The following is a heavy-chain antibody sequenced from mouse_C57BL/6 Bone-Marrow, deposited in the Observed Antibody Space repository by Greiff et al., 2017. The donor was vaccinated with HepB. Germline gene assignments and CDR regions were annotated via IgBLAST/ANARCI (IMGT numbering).Heavy chain of an antibody. CDR1: GFTFTDYY. CDR2: IRNKANGYKK. J-gene: IGHJ4*01. CDR3: ARYRSIYVEDYAMDY. V-gene: IGHV7-3*01. Sequence: EVKLVESGGGLVQPGGSLSLSCAASGFTFTDYYMTWVRQPPGKALEWLGFIRNKANGYKKEYSASVKARFTISRDNSQSILYLQMNALRAEDSATYYLARYRSIYVEDYAMDYWGQGTSVTVSS. D-gene: IGHD2-13*01.